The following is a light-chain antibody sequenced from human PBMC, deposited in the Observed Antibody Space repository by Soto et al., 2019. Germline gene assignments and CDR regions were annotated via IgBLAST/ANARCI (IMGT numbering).Light chain of an antibody. J-gene: IGKJ1*01. CDR1: QSVSSSY. Sequence: EIVLTQSPGTLSLSPGERATLSCRASQSVSSSYLAWYQQKPGQAPRLLIYGASSRATGIPDRFSGSGSGTDVTLTISRLEPEDFAVYYCQQYDSSPVTFGHGTKVEIK. V-gene: IGKV3-20*01. CDR2: GAS. CDR3: QQYDSSPVT.